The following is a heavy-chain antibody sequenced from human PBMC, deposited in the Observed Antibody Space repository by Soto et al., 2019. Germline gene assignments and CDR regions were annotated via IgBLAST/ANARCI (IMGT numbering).Heavy chain of an antibody. J-gene: IGHJ5*02. CDR1: GGSISSSSNY. Sequence: PSETLSLTCTVSGGSISSSSNYWGWIRQPPGKGLEWIGSIYYSGSTYYNPSLKSRVTISVDTSKNQFSLKLSSVTAADTAVYYCARLGDCSSTRCYADWFDPWGQGNQVTVSS. D-gene: IGHD2-2*01. CDR2: IYYSGST. V-gene: IGHV4-39*07. CDR3: ARLGDCSSTRCYADWFDP.